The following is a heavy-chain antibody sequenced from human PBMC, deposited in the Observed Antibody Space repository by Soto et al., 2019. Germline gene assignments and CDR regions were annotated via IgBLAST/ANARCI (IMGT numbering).Heavy chain of an antibody. CDR1: GYTFTSYD. CDR2: MNPNSGNT. Sequence: QVQLVQSGAEVKKPGASVKVSCKASGYTFTSYDINWVRQATGQGLEWMGWMNPNSGNTGYAQKFQCKVTMTRNTSISTAYMELSSLRSQDTAVYYCARQFLYDSSGYYAYYYGMDVWGQGTTVTVSS. V-gene: IGHV1-8*01. D-gene: IGHD3-22*01. CDR3: ARQFLYDSSGYYAYYYGMDV. J-gene: IGHJ6*02.